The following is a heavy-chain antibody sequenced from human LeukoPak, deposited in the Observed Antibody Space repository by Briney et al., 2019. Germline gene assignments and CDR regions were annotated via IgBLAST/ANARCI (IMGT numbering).Heavy chain of an antibody. CDR1: GGSISSHY. D-gene: IGHD3-10*01. J-gene: IGHJ5*02. V-gene: IGHV4-59*11. Sequence: SETLSLTCTVSGGSISSHYWSWIRQPPGKGPEWIGYIYHSGSTNYNPSLKSRVTISVDTSKNQFSLKLSSVTAADTAVYYCARGASITMVRGVIDNWFDPWGQGTLVTVSS. CDR2: IYHSGST. CDR3: ARGASITMVRGVIDNWFDP.